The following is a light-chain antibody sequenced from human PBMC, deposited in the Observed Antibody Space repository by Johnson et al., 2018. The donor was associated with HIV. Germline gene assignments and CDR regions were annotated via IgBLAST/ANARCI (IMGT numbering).Light chain of an antibody. V-gene: IGLV1-51*01. CDR1: SSNIGNNY. CDR2: DNN. CDR3: GTWDTRLSTYV. J-gene: IGLJ1*01. Sequence: QSVLTQPPSVSAAPGQKVTISCSGSSSNIGNNYVSWYQQLPGTAPKLLIYDNNQRPSGTPDRFSVSKSGTSATLGITGLQTGDEADYYCGTWDTRLSTYVFGRGTNVTVL.